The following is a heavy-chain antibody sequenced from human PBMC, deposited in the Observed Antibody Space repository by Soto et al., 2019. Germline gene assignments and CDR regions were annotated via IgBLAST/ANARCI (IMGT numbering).Heavy chain of an antibody. Sequence: GESLKISCKGSGYSFTSDWIGWVRQMPGKGLEWVGIIYPGDSETRYSPSFQGQVTISADKSISTAYLQWSSLKASDTAMYYCARFAEWNYYWLDPWGQGTLVTVSS. CDR2: IYPGDSET. CDR3: ARFAEWNYYWLDP. CDR1: GYSFTSDW. D-gene: IGHD3-10*01. J-gene: IGHJ5*02. V-gene: IGHV5-51*01.